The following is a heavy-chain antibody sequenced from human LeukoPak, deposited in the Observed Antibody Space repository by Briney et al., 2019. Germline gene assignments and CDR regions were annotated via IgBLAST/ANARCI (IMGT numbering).Heavy chain of an antibody. CDR3: ARYGLEWLPFSGDY. CDR2: IYYSGST. D-gene: IGHD3-3*01. Sequence: PSETLSLTCSVSGGSISSSSYYWGWIRQPPGKGLEWIGSIYYSGSTYYNPSLKSRATISVDTSKNQFSLKLSSVTAADTAVYYCARYGLEWLPFSGDYWGQGTLLTVSS. V-gene: IGHV4-39*01. CDR1: GGSISSSSYY. J-gene: IGHJ4*02.